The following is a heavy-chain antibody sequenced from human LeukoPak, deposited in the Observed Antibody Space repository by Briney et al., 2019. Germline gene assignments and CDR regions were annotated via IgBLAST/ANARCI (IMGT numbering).Heavy chain of an antibody. CDR3: ARTLQRPIAAAGTRCFDP. J-gene: IGHJ5*02. V-gene: IGHV4-59*08. D-gene: IGHD6-13*01. Sequence: SETLSLTCTVSGGSISSSYWSWIRQPPGKGLEWIGYIYYSGSTSYNPSLKSRVTISVDTSKNQFSLKLSSVTAADTAVHYCARTLQRPIAAAGTRCFDPWGQGTLVTVSS. CDR1: GGSISSSY. CDR2: IYYSGST.